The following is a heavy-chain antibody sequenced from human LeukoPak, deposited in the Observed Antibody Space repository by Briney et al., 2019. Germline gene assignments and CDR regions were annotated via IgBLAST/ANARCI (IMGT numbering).Heavy chain of an antibody. J-gene: IGHJ4*02. CDR2: ISYDGSQT. D-gene: IGHD5-18*01. V-gene: IGHV3-30-3*01. CDR1: GFPFSRYA. Sequence: GGSLRLSCAASGFPFSRYAMQWVRQAPGKGLEWVAIISYDGSQTYYVDSVKGRFTISRDNSKKTLYLEMNSRRPEDTAVYYCARGGIQIYRTSDFWGQGTLVTVSS. CDR3: ARGGIQIYRTSDF.